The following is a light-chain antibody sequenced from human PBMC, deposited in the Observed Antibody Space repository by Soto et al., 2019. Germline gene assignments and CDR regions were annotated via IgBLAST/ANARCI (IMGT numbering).Light chain of an antibody. V-gene: IGLV4-69*01. CDR2: LNSDGSH. J-gene: IGLJ2*01. Sequence: QPVLTQSPSASASLGASVKLTCTLSSGHSSYAIAWHQQQPEKGPRYLKKLNSDGSHSKGDGIPDRFSGSSSGAERYLTISSLQSEDEADYYCQTWGTGIQVFGGGTKLTVL. CDR3: QTWGTGIQV. CDR1: SGHSSYA.